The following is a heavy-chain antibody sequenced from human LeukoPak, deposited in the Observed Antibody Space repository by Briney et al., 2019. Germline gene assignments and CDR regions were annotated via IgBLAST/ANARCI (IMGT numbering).Heavy chain of an antibody. V-gene: IGHV4-4*07. Sequence: SETLSLTCTVSGGSISSYYWSWIRQPAGKGLEWIGRIYSSGSTNYNPSLKSRVTMSVDTSKNQFSLKLSSVTAADTAVYYCARGPYYDSSGYYLAAFDIWGQGTMVTVSS. CDR3: ARGPYYDSSGYYLAAFDI. CDR1: GGSISSYY. CDR2: IYSSGST. J-gene: IGHJ3*02. D-gene: IGHD3-22*01.